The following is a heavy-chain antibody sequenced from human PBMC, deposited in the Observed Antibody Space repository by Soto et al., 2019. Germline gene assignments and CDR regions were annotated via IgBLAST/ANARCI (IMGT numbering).Heavy chain of an antibody. CDR3: ARAIWLERRGTRAFDI. CDR1: GFTFSSYS. V-gene: IGHV3-48*02. D-gene: IGHD1-1*01. J-gene: IGHJ3*02. Sequence: GGSLRLSCAASGFTFSSYSMNWVRQAPGKGLEWVSYISSSSSTIYYADSVKGRFTISRDNAKNSLYLQMNSLRDEDTAVYYCARAIWLERRGTRAFDIWGQGTMVTVSS. CDR2: ISSSSSTI.